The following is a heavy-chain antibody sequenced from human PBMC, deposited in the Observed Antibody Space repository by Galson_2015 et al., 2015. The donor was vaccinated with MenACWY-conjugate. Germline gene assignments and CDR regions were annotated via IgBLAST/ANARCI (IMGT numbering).Heavy chain of an antibody. D-gene: IGHD3-3*02. J-gene: IGHJ4*02. CDR3: ARGVNLASMAGY. V-gene: IGHV4-59*01. CDR2: MYYSGSA. CDR1: GGSINSYY. Sequence: TLSLTCTVSGGSINSYYWSWIRQPPGKGLEWIGYMYYSGSANYNPSLKSRVTISVDASKNQFSLTMTSVTAADTAVYYCARGVNLASMAGYWGQGTLVTVSS.